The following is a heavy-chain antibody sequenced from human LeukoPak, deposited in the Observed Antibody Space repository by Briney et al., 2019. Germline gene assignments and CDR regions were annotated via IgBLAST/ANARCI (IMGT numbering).Heavy chain of an antibody. J-gene: IGHJ3*02. CDR3: ARDGFGDTMVRGVISDAFDI. CDR2: IYTSGST. CDR1: GGSISCGSYY. D-gene: IGHD3-10*01. Sequence: PSQTLSPTSAVSGGSISCGSYYWRWIRQPAGKGLEWIGRIYTSGSTNYNPSLKSRVNISVDTSKNQFSLKLSSVTAADTAVYYCARDGFGDTMVRGVISDAFDIWGQGTMVTVSS. V-gene: IGHV4-61*02.